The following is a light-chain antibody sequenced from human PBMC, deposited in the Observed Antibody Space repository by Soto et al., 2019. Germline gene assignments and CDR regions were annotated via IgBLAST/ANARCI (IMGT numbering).Light chain of an antibody. CDR2: DAS. CDR1: QSISSH. J-gene: IGKJ4*01. Sequence: EIVLTQSPATLSLSPGERATLSCRASQSISSHLTWYQQKPGQAPRLLIYDASNRATDIPARFSGSGSGTDFTLTISSLEPEDVAVYYCQRRDWPLAFGGGTKVEIK. CDR3: QRRDWPLA. V-gene: IGKV3-11*01.